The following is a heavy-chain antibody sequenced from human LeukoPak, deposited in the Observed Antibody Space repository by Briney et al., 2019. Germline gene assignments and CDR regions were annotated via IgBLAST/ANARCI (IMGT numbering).Heavy chain of an antibody. J-gene: IGHJ4*02. D-gene: IGHD6-19*01. Sequence: GGSLRLSCAASGFTFDDYAMHWVRQAPGKGLEWVSGISWNSGGIGYADSVKGRFTISRDNAKNSLYLQMNSLRAEDTALYYCAKDIHSSGWYSDYWGQGTLVTVSS. CDR1: GFTFDDYA. V-gene: IGHV3-9*01. CDR2: ISWNSGGI. CDR3: AKDIHSSGWYSDY.